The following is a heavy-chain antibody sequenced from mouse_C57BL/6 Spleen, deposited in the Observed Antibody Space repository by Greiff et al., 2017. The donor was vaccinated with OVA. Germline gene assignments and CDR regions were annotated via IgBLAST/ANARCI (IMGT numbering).Heavy chain of an antibody. D-gene: IGHD1-1*01. CDR3: ARRAYYGSSSLYYFDY. CDR2: IDPNSGGT. CDR1: GYTFTSYW. Sequence: QVQLQQSGAELVKPGASVKLSCKASGYTFTSYWMHWVKQRPGRGLEWIGRIDPNSGGTKYNEKFKSKATLTVDKPYSTAYMQLSSLTSEDSAVYDCARRAYYGSSSLYYFDYWGQGTTLTVSS. V-gene: IGHV1-72*01. J-gene: IGHJ2*01.